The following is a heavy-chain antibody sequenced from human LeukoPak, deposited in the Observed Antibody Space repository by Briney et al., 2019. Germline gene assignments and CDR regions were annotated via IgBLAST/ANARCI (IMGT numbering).Heavy chain of an antibody. CDR1: GFTFSSYS. CDR2: ISGRNSYI. D-gene: IGHD4-17*01. V-gene: IGHV3-21*01. CDR3: ARDYGD. J-gene: IGHJ4*02. Sequence: GGSLRLSCAASGFTFSSYSMNWVRQAPGKGLEWVSSISGRNSYIYYADSVKGRFTISRDNAENSLYLQMNSLRAEDTAVYYCARDYGDWGQGTLVTVSS.